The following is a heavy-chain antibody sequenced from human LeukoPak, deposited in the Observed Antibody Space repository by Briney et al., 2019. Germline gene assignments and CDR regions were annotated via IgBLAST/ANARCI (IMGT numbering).Heavy chain of an antibody. D-gene: IGHD5-12*01. Sequence: KPSETLSLTCTVSGGSISSGGYSWSWIRQHPGKGLEWIGYIYYSGSTYYNPSLKSRVTISVDTSKNQFSLKLSSVTAADTAVYYCAREASSGYVSYWGQGTLVTVSS. CDR1: GGSISSGGYS. CDR3: AREASSGYVSY. V-gene: IGHV4-31*03. CDR2: IYYSGST. J-gene: IGHJ4*02.